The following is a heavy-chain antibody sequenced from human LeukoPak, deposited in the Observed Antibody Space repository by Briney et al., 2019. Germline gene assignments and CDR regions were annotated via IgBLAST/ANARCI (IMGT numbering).Heavy chain of an antibody. D-gene: IGHD4-17*01. V-gene: IGHV3-9*01. J-gene: IGHJ4*02. CDR2: ISWNSGSI. Sequence: GRSLRLSCAASGFTFDDYAMHWVRQAPGKGLEWVSGISWNSGSIGYADSVKGRFTISRDNAKNSLYLQMNSLRAEDTALYYCAKAGDYGDYPTFDYWGQGTLVTVSS. CDR3: AKAGDYGDYPTFDY. CDR1: GFTFDDYA.